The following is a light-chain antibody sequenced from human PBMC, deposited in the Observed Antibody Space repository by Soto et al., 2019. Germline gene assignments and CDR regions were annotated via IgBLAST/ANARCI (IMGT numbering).Light chain of an antibody. J-gene: IGKJ1*01. CDR1: QSVSSN. CDR2: GAS. V-gene: IGKV3-15*01. CDR3: QQDYNWPRT. Sequence: IGLTQSQGPLSFSPGERATLSCRASQSVSSNLAWYQQKPGQAPRLLTYGASTRATGIPARFSGSGSGTEFTLTISSLQPEDFAVYYCQQDYNWPRTFGQGTKVDIK.